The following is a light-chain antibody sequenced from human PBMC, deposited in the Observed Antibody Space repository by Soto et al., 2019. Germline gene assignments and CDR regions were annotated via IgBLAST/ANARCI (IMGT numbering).Light chain of an antibody. CDR1: KLGDKY. J-gene: IGLJ2*01. Sequence: SYELTQPPSVSVSPGQTANITCSGDKLGDKYACWYQQRPGQSPVLVIHQHSKRPSGIPERFSGSNSGNTATLTISGTQAMDEADYYCQAWDSSTANVVFGGGTKLTVL. CDR3: QAWDSSTANVV. V-gene: IGLV3-1*01. CDR2: QHS.